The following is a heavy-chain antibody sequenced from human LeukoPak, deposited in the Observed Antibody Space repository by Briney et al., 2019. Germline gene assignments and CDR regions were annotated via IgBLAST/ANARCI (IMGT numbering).Heavy chain of an antibody. Sequence: ASVKVSCKASGYTFTSYYMHWVRQAPGQGLEWMGIINPSGGSTSYAQKFQGRVTMTRDTSTSTVYMELSSLRSEDTAVYYCARAEGITIFGVVINPPENYWGQGTLVTVSS. D-gene: IGHD3-3*01. V-gene: IGHV1-46*01. CDR3: ARAEGITIFGVVINPPENY. CDR1: GYTFTSYY. J-gene: IGHJ4*02. CDR2: INPSGGST.